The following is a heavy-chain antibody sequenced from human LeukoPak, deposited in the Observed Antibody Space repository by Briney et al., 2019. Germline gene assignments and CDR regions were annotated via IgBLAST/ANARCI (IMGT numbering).Heavy chain of an antibody. V-gene: IGHV4-30-4*08. Sequence: SETLSLTCTVSGGSISSSDYYWSWIRQPPGKGLEWIGHIHYTGSTYYNPSLNSRVTISVDTSKNQFSLKLSSVTAADTAVYYCARVYYGSGSLYYFDYWGQGTLVTVSS. CDR2: IHYTGST. CDR3: ARVYYGSGSLYYFDY. D-gene: IGHD3-10*01. J-gene: IGHJ4*02. CDR1: GGSISSSDYY.